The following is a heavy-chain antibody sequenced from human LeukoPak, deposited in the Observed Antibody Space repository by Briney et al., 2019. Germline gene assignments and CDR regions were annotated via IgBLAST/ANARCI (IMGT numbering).Heavy chain of an antibody. CDR1: GYTFTSYD. CDR3: ARSPGTAVTRGDF. V-gene: IGHV1-18*01. J-gene: IGHJ4*02. Sequence: ASVKVSCKASGYTFTSYDINWVRQAPGQGLEWMGWISVYNGHTNYAQKLQGRVTMTTDTSTNTAYMDLRSLRSDDTAVYYCARSPGTAVTRGDFWGQGTLVTVSS. D-gene: IGHD2-2*01. CDR2: ISVYNGHT.